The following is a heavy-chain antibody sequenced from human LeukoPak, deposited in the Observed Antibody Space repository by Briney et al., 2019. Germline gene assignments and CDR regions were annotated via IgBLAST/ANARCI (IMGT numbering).Heavy chain of an antibody. CDR1: GFTFSSYS. D-gene: IGHD3-10*01. J-gene: IGHJ3*02. V-gene: IGHV3-21*01. CDR2: ISSSSSYI. Sequence: GGSLRLSCAASGFTFSSYSMNWVRQAPGKGLEGVSSISSSSSYIYYADSVKGRFTISKDNAKNSLYLQMNSRRTEAPALYSCARDMVRAFDIWGQGTMVTVSS. CDR3: ARDMVRAFDI.